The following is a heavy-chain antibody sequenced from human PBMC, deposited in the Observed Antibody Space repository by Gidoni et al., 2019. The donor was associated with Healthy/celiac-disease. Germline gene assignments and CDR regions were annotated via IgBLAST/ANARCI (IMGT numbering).Heavy chain of an antibody. CDR2: YWNDDK. J-gene: IGHJ3*02. V-gene: IGHV2-5*01. D-gene: IGHD3-16*02. Sequence: YWNDDKRYSPSLKSRLTITKDTSKNQVVLTMTNMDPVDTATYYCAHEMDVWGSYRYLNAFDIWGQGTMVTVSS. CDR3: AHEMDVWGSYRYLNAFDI.